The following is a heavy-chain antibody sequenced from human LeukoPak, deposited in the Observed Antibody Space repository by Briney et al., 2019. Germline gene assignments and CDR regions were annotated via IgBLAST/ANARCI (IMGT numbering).Heavy chain of an antibody. D-gene: IGHD1-7*01. V-gene: IGHV4-30-4*08. Sequence: SQTLSLTCTVSGGSISSGDYYWSWIRQPPGKGLEWIGYIYYSGSTYYNPSLKSRVTISVDTSKNQFSLKLSSVTAADTAVYYCARVATGTTPAFDIWGQGTMVTVSS. CDR1: GGSISSGDYY. CDR2: IYYSGST. CDR3: ARVATGTTPAFDI. J-gene: IGHJ3*02.